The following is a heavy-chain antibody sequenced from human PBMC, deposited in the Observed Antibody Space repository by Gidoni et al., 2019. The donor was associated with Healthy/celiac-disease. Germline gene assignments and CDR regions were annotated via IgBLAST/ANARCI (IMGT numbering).Heavy chain of an antibody. CDR2: IWYDGSNK. V-gene: IGHV3-33*01. J-gene: IGHJ6*02. CDR1: GFTFSSYG. CDR3: ARDNWNYYDSSGSQYYYYYGMDV. Sequence: QVQLVESGGGVVQPGRSLRLSCAASGFTFSSYGMHGVRQAPGKGLGWVAVIWYDGSNKYYADSVKGRFTISRDNSKNTLYLQMNSLRAEDTAVYYCARDNWNYYDSSGSQYYYYYGMDVWGQGTTVTVSS. D-gene: IGHD3-22*01.